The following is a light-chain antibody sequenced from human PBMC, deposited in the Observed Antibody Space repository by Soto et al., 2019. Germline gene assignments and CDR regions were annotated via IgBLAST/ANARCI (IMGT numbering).Light chain of an antibody. V-gene: IGLV2-8*01. J-gene: IGLJ2*01. CDR3: SSYAGTNNWI. CDR1: SRDVGVYNY. CDR2: EVS. Sequence: QSALTQPPSASGSPGQSVTMSCTGTSRDVGVYNYVSWYQQHPGKAPKLIISEVSKRPSGVPDRFSVSKSGNTASLTVSGLQAEDEADYYCSSYAGTNNWIFGGGTKLTVL.